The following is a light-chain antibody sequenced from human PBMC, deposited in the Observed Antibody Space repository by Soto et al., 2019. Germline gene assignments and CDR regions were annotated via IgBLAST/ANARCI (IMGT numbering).Light chain of an antibody. J-gene: IGKJ3*01. Sequence: EIVMTQSPATLSVSPGERATLSCSASQSVSSNLAWYQQKPCQAPRLLIYGASTRATGIPARFSGSGSGTEFTITISSLQSEDFAVYYCHQYNNWPPGTFGPGTKVDIK. CDR1: QSVSSN. V-gene: IGKV3-15*01. CDR2: GAS. CDR3: HQYNNWPPGT.